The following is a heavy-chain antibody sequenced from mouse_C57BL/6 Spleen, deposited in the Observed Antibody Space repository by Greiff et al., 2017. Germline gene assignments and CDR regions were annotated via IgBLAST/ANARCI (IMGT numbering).Heavy chain of an antibody. J-gene: IGHJ4*01. CDR2: INPSNGGT. D-gene: IGHD1-1*01. CDR1: GYTFTSYW. V-gene: IGHV1-53*01. Sequence: QVQLKQPGTELVKPGASVKLSCKASGYTFTSYWMHWVKQGPGQGLEWIGNINPSNGGTNYNEKFKSKATLTVDKSSSTAYMQLSSLTSEDSAVYYCARGYYYGSDAMDYWGQGTSVTVSS. CDR3: ARGYYYGSDAMDY.